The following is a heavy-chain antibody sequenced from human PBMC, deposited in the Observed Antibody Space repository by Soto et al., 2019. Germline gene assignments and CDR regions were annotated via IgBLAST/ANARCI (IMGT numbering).Heavy chain of an antibody. D-gene: IGHD3-10*01. CDR3: VRLFYYGSGSWVE. Sequence: QVQLVQSGAEVKKPGASVKVSCKASGYTFTSYDINWVRQATGQGLEWMGWVNPNNGHTGYAQKFQGRVTMTSNTSISRAYMELDSLRSEDTAVYYCVRLFYYGSGSWVEWGQGTLVTVSS. J-gene: IGHJ4*02. CDR2: VNPNNGHT. CDR1: GYTFTSYD. V-gene: IGHV1-8*01.